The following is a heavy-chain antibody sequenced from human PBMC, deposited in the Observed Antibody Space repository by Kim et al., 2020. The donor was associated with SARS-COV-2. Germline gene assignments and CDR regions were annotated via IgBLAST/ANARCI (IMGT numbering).Heavy chain of an antibody. D-gene: IGHD6-19*01. CDR2: IYTSGST. V-gene: IGHV4-4*07. CDR3: AREIGIGSSGWYSYWYFDL. J-gene: IGHJ2*01. Sequence: SETLSLTCTVSGGSISSYYWSWIRQPAGKGLEWIGRIYTSGSTNYNPSLKSRVTMSVDTSKNQFSLKLSSVTAADTAVYYCAREIGIGSSGWYSYWYFDLWGRGTLVTVSS. CDR1: GGSISSYY.